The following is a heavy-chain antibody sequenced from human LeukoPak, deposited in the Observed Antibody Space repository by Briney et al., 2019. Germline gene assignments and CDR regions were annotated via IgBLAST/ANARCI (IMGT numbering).Heavy chain of an antibody. CDR1: GGSFSGYY. Sequence: SETLSLTCAVYGGSFSGYYWSWIRQPPGKGLEWIGKINQSGSTYYNPSLKSRVTISVDRSKNQFSLKLSSVTAADTAVYYCASEPLGYCSSTSCYPDPYWGQGTLVTVSS. CDR2: INQSGST. J-gene: IGHJ4*02. D-gene: IGHD2-2*01. V-gene: IGHV4-34*01. CDR3: ASEPLGYCSSTSCYPDPY.